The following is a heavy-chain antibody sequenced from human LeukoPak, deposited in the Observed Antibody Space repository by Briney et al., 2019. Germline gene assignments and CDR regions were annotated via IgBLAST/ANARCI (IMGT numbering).Heavy chain of an antibody. CDR3: ARGTVEAAAEGGRSYYFDY. CDR2: INHSGST. CDR1: GGSISSYY. J-gene: IGHJ4*02. V-gene: IGHV4-34*01. D-gene: IGHD6-13*01. Sequence: KPSETLSLACTVSGGSISSYYWSWIRQPPGKGLEWIGEINHSGSTNYNPSLKSRVTISVDTSKNQFSLKLSSVTAADTAVYYCARGTVEAAAEGGRSYYFDYWGQGTLVTVSS.